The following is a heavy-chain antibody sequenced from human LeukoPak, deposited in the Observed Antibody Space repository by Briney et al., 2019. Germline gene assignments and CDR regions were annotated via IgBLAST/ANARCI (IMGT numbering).Heavy chain of an antibody. V-gene: IGHV3-21*01. CDR1: GFTFSDFA. Sequence: GGSLRLSCAASGFTFSDFAMNWARQAPGKGLEWVSSITRVSTYTYYSESVQGRFTISRDNHKDLLYLQLNSLRGDDSGTYYCTRDRNDYGDPDAFDIWGQGTVVTVSS. J-gene: IGHJ3*02. D-gene: IGHD4-17*01. CDR2: ITRVSTYT. CDR3: TRDRNDYGDPDAFDI.